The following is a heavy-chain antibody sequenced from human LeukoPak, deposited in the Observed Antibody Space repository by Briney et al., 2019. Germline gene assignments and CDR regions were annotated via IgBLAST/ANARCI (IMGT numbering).Heavy chain of an antibody. V-gene: IGHV4-59*12. CDR2: IYYSGST. Sequence: SETLSLTCTVSGGSISSYYWSWIRQPPGKGLEWIGYIYYSGSTNYNPSLKSRVTISVDTSKNQFSLKLSSVTAADTAVYYCARRVVIIRGWFDPWGQGTLVTVSS. J-gene: IGHJ5*02. CDR3: ARRVVIIRGWFDP. D-gene: IGHD3-3*01. CDR1: GGSISSYY.